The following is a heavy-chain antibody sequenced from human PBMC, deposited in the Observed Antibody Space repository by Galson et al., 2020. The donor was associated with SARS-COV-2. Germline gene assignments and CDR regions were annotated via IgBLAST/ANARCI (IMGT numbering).Heavy chain of an antibody. D-gene: IGHD6-13*01. V-gene: IGHV4-59*01. CDR1: GGSISGYY. J-gene: IGHJ3*02. CDR2: IYYTGST. CDR3: ARHGAATGADAFDI. Sequence: SETLSLTCTVSGGSISGYYWSWIRQPPAKRLEWIGQIYYTGSTSYNPSLKSRVTIFLDTSKNQFSLKLNSVTATDTAVYFCARHGAATGADAFDIWGQGTVVTVSS.